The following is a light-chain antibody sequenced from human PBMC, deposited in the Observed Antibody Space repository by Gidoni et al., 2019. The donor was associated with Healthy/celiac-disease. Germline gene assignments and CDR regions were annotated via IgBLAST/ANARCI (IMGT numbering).Light chain of an antibody. Sequence: DIQMTQSPSSLSASVGDRVTITCRASQSISSYLNWYQQKPGKAPKLLIYAASSLQSGVPSRFSCSGSGTYFTLTISSLQPEDFATYYCQQSYSTIWTFGQGTKVEIK. J-gene: IGKJ1*01. CDR2: AAS. V-gene: IGKV1-39*01. CDR3: QQSYSTIWT. CDR1: QSISSY.